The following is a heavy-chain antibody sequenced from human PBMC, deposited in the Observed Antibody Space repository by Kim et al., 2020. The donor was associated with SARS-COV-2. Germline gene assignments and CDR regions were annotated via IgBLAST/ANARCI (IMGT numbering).Heavy chain of an antibody. CDR1: GFTFSSYS. V-gene: IGHV3-21*01. J-gene: IGHJ3*02. CDR2: ISSSSSYI. CDR3: ARAQIVATFTWGKDAFDI. D-gene: IGHD5-12*01. Sequence: GGSLRLSCAASGFTFSSYSMNWVRQAPGKGLEWVSSISSSSSYIYYADSVKGRFTISRDNAKNSLYLQMNSLRAEDTAVYYCARAQIVATFTWGKDAFDIWGQGTMVTVSS.